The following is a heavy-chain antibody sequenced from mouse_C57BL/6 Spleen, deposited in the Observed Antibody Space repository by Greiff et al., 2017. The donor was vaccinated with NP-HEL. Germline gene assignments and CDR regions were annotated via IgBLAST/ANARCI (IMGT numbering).Heavy chain of an antibody. D-gene: IGHD1-1*01. CDR3: ARRLDYYGSSYGYFDV. CDR2: ISYDGSN. Sequence: EVKLQESGPGLVKPSQSLSLTCSVTGYSITSGYYWNWIRQFPGNKLEWMGYISYDGSNNYNPSLKNRISITRDTSKNQFFLKLNSVSTEDTATYYCARRLDYYGSSYGYFDVWGTGTTVTVSS. V-gene: IGHV3-6*01. J-gene: IGHJ1*03. CDR1: GYSITSGYY.